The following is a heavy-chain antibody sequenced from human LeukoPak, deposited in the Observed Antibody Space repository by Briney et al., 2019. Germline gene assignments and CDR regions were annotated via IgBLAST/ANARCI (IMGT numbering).Heavy chain of an antibody. Sequence: AGRSLRLSCVASGFTFDDNAMHWVRHGPGKGLEWVSGISWNGDTTGYAASVKGRFTVSRDNAKNSLYLQMNSLRTEDTALYYCVKVRFDNSAHFDYWGQGTLVTVSS. D-gene: IGHD3-3*01. V-gene: IGHV3-9*01. J-gene: IGHJ4*02. CDR3: VKVRFDNSAHFDY. CDR1: GFTFDDNA. CDR2: ISWNGDTT.